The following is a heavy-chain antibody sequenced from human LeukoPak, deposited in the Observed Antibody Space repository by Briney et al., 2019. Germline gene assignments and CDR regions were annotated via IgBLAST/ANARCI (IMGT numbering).Heavy chain of an antibody. J-gene: IGHJ4*02. D-gene: IGHD5-24*01. CDR1: GFTFSSYA. CDR3: ARSWRREMAFDY. CDR2: ISYDGSNK. V-gene: IGHV3-30-3*01. Sequence: GGSLRLSCAASGFTFSSYAMHWVRQAPGKGLEWVAVISYDGSNKYYADSVKGRFTISRDNSKNTLYLQMNSLRAEDTAVYYCARSWRREMAFDYWGQGTLVTVSS.